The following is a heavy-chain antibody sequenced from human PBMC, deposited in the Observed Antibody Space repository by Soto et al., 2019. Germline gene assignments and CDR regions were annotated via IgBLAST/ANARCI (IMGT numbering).Heavy chain of an antibody. CDR3: ARDLGTDVVPS. CDR2: ISDNSRTT. Sequence: GGSLRLSCVGSGFSFSDYYVSWIRQTPGKGLECVSYISDNSRTTHYAGSVEGRFTISRDNAKKSLYLQMNSLRAEDTAIYYCARDLGTDVVPSWGQGTLVTVSS. D-gene: IGHD2-21*01. J-gene: IGHJ5*02. CDR1: GFSFSDYY. V-gene: IGHV3-11*01.